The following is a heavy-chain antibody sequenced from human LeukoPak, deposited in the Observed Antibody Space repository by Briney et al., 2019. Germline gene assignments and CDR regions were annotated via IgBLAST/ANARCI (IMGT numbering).Heavy chain of an antibody. CDR3: ARDGWAVAGTGDFDY. CDR2: IYHSGST. V-gene: IGHV4-4*02. D-gene: IGHD6-19*01. CDR1: GGSISSSNW. Sequence: PSETLSLTCTVSGGSISSSNWWSWVRQPPGKGLEWIGEIYHSGSTNYNPSLKSRVTISVDKSMNQFSLKLSSVTAADTAVYYCARDGWAVAGTGDFDYWGQGTLVTVSS. J-gene: IGHJ4*02.